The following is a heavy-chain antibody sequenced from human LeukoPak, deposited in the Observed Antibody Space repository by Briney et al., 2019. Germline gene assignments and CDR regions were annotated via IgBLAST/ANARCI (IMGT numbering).Heavy chain of an antibody. V-gene: IGHV3-33*06. CDR2: IWYDGSNK. J-gene: IGHJ4*02. D-gene: IGHD6-19*01. CDR1: GFTFSSYG. CDR3: AKDLSQQWLGYFDY. Sequence: GGSLRLSCAASGFTFSSYGMHWVRQAPGKGLEWVAVIWYDGSNKYYADSVKGRFTISRDNSKNTLYLQMNSLRAEDTAVYYCAKDLSQQWLGYFDYWGQGTLVTVSS.